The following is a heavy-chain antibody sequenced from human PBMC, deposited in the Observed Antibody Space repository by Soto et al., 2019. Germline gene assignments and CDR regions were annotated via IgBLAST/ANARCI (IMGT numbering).Heavy chain of an antibody. CDR1: GFTFSTYA. J-gene: IGHJ4*02. CDR2: ISGSGGNT. V-gene: IGHV3-23*01. D-gene: IGHD2-15*01. CDR3: ANAAGIYYFDH. Sequence: EVQLLESGGGLVQPGGSLRLSCVASGFTFSTYAMSWVRQAPGKGLEWVSSISGSGGNTYYADSVKGRFTISRDNSKNTVFLPMKSLRAEDTAVYYCANAAGIYYFDHWGQGTLVTVSS.